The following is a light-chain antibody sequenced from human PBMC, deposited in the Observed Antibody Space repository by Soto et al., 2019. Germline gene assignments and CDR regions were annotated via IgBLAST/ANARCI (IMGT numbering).Light chain of an antibody. CDR2: AAS. CDR3: QQSYSTPLT. J-gene: IGKJ4*01. V-gene: IGKV1-39*01. Sequence: DIQMTQSPSSLSASVGDRVTITCRASQSISSYLNWYQQKPGKAPKLLIYAASSLQSGVPSRFRGRGSGTDFTLTISSLQPEDFAPYYCQQSYSTPLTFGGGTKVEI. CDR1: QSISSY.